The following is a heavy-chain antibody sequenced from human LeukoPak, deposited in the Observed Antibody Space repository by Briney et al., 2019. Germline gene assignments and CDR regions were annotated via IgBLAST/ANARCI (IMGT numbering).Heavy chain of an antibody. CDR3: TRSYSTSWSWYFDY. CDR1: GLTIGDDA. Sequence: PGGSLRLSCTTSGLTIGDDAVSWVRQAPGKGLEWIGFIRSKTYGGTTEYDASLEGRFTISRDDSKSVVYLQVSSLRTEDTAVYYCTRSYSTSWSWYFDYWGQGTLVTVSS. J-gene: IGHJ4*02. CDR2: IRSKTYGGTT. D-gene: IGHD2-2*01. V-gene: IGHV3-49*04.